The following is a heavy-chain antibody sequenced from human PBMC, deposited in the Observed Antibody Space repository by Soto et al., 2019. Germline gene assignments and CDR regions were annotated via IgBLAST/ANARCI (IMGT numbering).Heavy chain of an antibody. CDR2: ITYRGNT. CDR3: ARHRGCYDILTGYTPYYFDY. Sequence: QVQLQESGPGLVKPSETLSLTCTVSGGSIGTYYWSWIRQPPGKGLEWIGYITYRGNTDSNPSLKSRVSLLLGPPRNQFSLKLSSVTAAATAVYYCARHRGCYDILTGYTPYYFDYWGQGILVTVSS. J-gene: IGHJ4*02. D-gene: IGHD3-9*01. V-gene: IGHV4-59*08. CDR1: GGSIGTYY.